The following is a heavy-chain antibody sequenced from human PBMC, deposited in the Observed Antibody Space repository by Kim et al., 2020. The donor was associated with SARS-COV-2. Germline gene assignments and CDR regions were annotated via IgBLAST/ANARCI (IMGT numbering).Heavy chain of an antibody. D-gene: IGHD3-9*01. J-gene: IGHJ6*02. CDR3: ARGDYDILTLYGMDV. V-gene: IGHV3-30*07. Sequence: DAVEGRFTISRENSTNTLYLQKNSLRAEDTAVYYCARGDYDILTLYGMDVWGQGTTVTVSS.